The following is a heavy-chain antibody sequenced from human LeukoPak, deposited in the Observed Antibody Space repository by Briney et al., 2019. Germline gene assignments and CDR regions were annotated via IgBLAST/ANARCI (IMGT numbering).Heavy chain of an antibody. CDR2: IYNDGSST. CDR3: AIDYGDDVRGFDC. Sequence: GGSLRLSCAASGFTFSHYWMHWVRQAPGKGLVWVSRIYNDGSSTSYADSVKGRFTISRDNAKSTLYLQMNSLRAEDTAVYYCAIDYGDDVRGFDCCGQGTLVTVS. J-gene: IGHJ4*02. V-gene: IGHV3-74*01. CDR1: GFTFSHYW. D-gene: IGHD4-17*01.